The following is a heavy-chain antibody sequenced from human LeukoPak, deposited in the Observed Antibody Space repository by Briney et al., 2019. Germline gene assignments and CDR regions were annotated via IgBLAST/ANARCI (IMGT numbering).Heavy chain of an antibody. J-gene: IGHJ6*03. Sequence: SETLSLTCSVSGGSINNYWWSWIRQPAGKGLEWIGRIYTSGSTNYNPSLKSRVTMSVDTSKNQFSLKLSSVTAADTAVYYCARDAKYYYYMDVWGKGTTVTVSS. CDR2: IYTSGST. D-gene: IGHD4/OR15-4a*01. CDR3: ARDAKYYYYMDV. CDR1: GGSINNYW. V-gene: IGHV4-4*07.